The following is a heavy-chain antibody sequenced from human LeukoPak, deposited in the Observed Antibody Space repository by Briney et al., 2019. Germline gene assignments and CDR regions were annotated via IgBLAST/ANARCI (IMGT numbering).Heavy chain of an antibody. CDR1: GLTISSYS. CDR2: ISSSSSTI. CDR3: ARTIEMATISYFDY. Sequence: PGGSLRLSCAASGLTISSYSMNWVRQAPGKGLQWVSYISSSSSTIYYADSVKGRFTISRDNAKNSLYLQMNSLRAGDTAVYYCARTIEMATISYFDYWGQGTLVTVSS. V-gene: IGHV3-48*01. D-gene: IGHD5-24*01. J-gene: IGHJ4*02.